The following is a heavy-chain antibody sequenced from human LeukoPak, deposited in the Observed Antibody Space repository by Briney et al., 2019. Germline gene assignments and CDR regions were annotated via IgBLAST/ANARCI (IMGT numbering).Heavy chain of an antibody. J-gene: IGHJ4*02. CDR2: ISWNSGSI. Sequence: GGSLRLSCAASGSTSSSYSMNWVRQAPGKGLEWVSGISWNSGSIGYADSVKGRFTISRDNAKNSLYLQMNSLRAEDTALYYCAKGDYYDSSGYYDYWGQGTLVTVSS. CDR1: GSTSSSYS. CDR3: AKGDYYDSSGYYDY. D-gene: IGHD3-22*01. V-gene: IGHV3-9*02.